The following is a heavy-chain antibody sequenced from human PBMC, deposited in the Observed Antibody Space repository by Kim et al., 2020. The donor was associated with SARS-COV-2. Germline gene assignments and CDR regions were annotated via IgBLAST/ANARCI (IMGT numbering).Heavy chain of an antibody. V-gene: IGHV3-7*03. D-gene: IGHD3-16*01. CDR3: ARDTFDGQSGGHFPY. Sequence: EPVKGRFTISRDNARNSLYLQMNNLRAEDTAVYYCARDTFDGQSGGHFPYWGQGTLVTVSS. J-gene: IGHJ4*02.